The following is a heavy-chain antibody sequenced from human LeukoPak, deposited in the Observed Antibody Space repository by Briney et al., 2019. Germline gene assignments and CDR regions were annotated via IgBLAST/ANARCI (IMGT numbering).Heavy chain of an antibody. V-gene: IGHV3-74*01. CDR3: ARDSGDPYYYDSSGYDY. D-gene: IGHD3-22*01. CDR2: INDDGSDT. CDR1: GFTFKLYW. Sequence: PGGSLRLSCAASGFTFKLYWMHWVRQVPGKRPVWVSRINDDGSDTIYADSVRGRFTISRDNAKNSLYLQMNSLRAEDTAVYYCARDSGDPYYYDSSGYDYWGQGTLVTVSS. J-gene: IGHJ4*02.